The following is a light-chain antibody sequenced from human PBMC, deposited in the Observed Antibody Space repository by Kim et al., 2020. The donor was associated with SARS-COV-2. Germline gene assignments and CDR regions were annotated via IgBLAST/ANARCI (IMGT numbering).Light chain of an antibody. V-gene: IGLV3-19*02. CDR2: GKN. CDR3: NSWDSRADHPV. Sequence: SSELTQDPAVSVALGQTVSITCQGDSLRTRYATWYQQKPGQAPIPVIFGKNKRPSGIPERFSGPSSGTTSSLTITGAQAEDEAEYYCNSWDSRADHPVFGGGTQLTVL. CDR1: SLRTRY. J-gene: IGLJ3*02.